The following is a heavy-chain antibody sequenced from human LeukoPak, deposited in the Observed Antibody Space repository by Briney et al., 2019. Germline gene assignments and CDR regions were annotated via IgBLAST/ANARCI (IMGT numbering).Heavy chain of an antibody. CDR2: ISGSGGST. D-gene: IGHD3-10*01. CDR1: GFTFSSYA. CDR3: AKGQTCYYGSGSYCRY. J-gene: IGHJ4*02. V-gene: IGHV3-23*01. Sequence: GGSLRLSCAASGFTFSSYAMSWVRQAPGKGLEWVSAISGSGGSTYYADSVKGRFTISGDNSKNTLYLQMNSLRAEDTAVYYCAKGQTCYYGSGSYCRYWGQGTLVTVSS.